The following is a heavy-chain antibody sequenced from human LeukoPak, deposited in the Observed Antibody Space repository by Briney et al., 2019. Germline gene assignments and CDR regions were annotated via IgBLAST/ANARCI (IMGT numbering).Heavy chain of an antibody. CDR2: IYTSGST. D-gene: IGHD3-10*01. Sequence: SETLSLTCTVSGGSISSGSYYWSWIRQPAGKGLEWIGRIYTSGSTNYNPSLKSRVTISVDTSKNQFSLKLSSVTAADTAVYYCARDGAGEENYWGQGTLVTVSS. V-gene: IGHV4-61*02. CDR1: GGSISSGSYY. CDR3: ARDGAGEENY. J-gene: IGHJ4*02.